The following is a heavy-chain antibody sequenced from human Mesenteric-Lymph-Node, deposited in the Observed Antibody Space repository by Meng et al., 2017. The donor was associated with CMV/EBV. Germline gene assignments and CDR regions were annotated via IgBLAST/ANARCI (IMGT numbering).Heavy chain of an antibody. CDR1: GFTFSSYA. D-gene: IGHD3-16*01. V-gene: IGHV3-53*01. CDR3: ARDARGTFGMDV. J-gene: IGHJ6*02. CDR2: IYSGGST. Sequence: GESLRLSCAASGFTFSSYAMSWVRQAPGKGLEWVSVIYSGGSTYYADSVKGRFTISRDNSQNTLYLQMNSLRAEDTAVYYCARDARGTFGMDVWGQGTTVTVSS.